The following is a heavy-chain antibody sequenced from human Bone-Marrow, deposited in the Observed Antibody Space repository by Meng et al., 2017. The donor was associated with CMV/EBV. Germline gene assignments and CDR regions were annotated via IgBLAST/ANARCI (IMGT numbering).Heavy chain of an antibody. J-gene: IGHJ6*02. CDR2: IYSGGST. CDR1: GFTVSNNY. D-gene: IGHD5-12*01. Sequence: GESLKISCAASGFTVSNNYMSWVRQAPGKGLEWVSIIYSGGSTYYADSVKGRFTISRDNSKNTVYLQMNSLRAEDTAVYYCAREAYEYGYYGMYVWGQGTTVTVSS. CDR3: AREAYEYGYYGMYV. V-gene: IGHV3-53*01.